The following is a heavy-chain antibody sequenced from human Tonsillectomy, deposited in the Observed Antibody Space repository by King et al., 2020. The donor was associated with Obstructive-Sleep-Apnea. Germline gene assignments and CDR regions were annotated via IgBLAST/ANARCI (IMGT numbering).Heavy chain of an antibody. Sequence: ESGGGLVQPGGSLRLSCAASGFTFSSYAMSWVRQAPGKGLEWVSAISGSGGNTYYADSVKGRFTISRDNSKNTLYLQMNSLRAEDTAVYYCAKDGSEEEWLQYFDYWGQGTLVTVSS. CDR1: GFTFSSYA. CDR2: ISGSGGNT. CDR3: AKDGSEEEWLQYFDY. D-gene: IGHD3-3*01. J-gene: IGHJ4*02. V-gene: IGHV3-23*01.